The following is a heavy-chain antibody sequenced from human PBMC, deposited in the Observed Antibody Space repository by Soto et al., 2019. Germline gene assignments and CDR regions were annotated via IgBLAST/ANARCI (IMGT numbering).Heavy chain of an antibody. CDR3: ARTLGFWGVTTLDY. J-gene: IGHJ4*02. CDR2: IYHSGST. CDR1: GFTFSSNGM. D-gene: IGHD3-10*01. Sequence: GSLRLSWAASGFTFSSNGMSWVRQPPGKGLEWIGEIYHSGSTNYNPSLKSRVTISVDKSKNQFSLKLSSVTAADTAVYYCARTLGFWGVTTLDYWGXGT. V-gene: IGHV4-4*02.